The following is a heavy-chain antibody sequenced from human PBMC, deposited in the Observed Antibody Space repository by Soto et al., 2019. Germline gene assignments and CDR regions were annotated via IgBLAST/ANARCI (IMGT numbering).Heavy chain of an antibody. CDR1: DFTLSSDG. CDR3: AKDVNYDVLAGYYYYYGMDV. D-gene: IGHD3-9*01. Sequence: GGSLRLSCAASDFTLSSDGMTWVRQPPGKGLEWVSTIRGRGATTYYADSVKGRFTISRDDSKNTLYLQMNSLRVDDTAVYFCAKDVNYDVLAGYYYYYGMDVWGQGTTVTVSS. V-gene: IGHV3-23*01. CDR2: IRGRGATT. J-gene: IGHJ6*02.